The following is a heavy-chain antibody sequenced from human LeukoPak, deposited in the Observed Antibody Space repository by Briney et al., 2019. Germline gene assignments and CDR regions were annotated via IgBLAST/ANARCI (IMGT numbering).Heavy chain of an antibody. J-gene: IGHJ4*02. CDR3: ARQYSGYDYYFDY. V-gene: IGHV5-10-1*01. Sequence: GESLKISCRGSGYSFNSFWISWVRQMPGKRLEWMGRIDPSDSYTTYNPSFQGHIAISADKSSSTAYLYWSSLKASDTAIYYCARQYSGYDYYFDYWGQGILVTVSS. D-gene: IGHD5-12*01. CDR2: IDPSDSYT. CDR1: GYSFNSFW.